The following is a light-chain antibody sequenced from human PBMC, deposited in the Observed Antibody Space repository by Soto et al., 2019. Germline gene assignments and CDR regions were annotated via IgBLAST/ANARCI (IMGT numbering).Light chain of an antibody. V-gene: IGKV1-27*01. CDR3: QKYNSAPLT. Sequence: DIQMTQSPSSLSASFGDRVTITCRASQGIGVYLAWFQQKPGNAPKLLIYAASTFQSGVPSWFSGSGSGTDFTLTISSLQPEDVATYYCQKYNSAPLTFGGGTKVEIK. CDR1: QGIGVY. CDR2: AAS. J-gene: IGKJ4*01.